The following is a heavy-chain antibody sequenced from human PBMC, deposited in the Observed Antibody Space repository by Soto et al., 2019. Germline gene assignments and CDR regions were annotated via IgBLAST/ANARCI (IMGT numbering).Heavy chain of an antibody. Sequence: SETLSLTCTVSGGSIKVGGYYWGWIRQPPGKGLEWVATIYYSGTTYYNPSLKSRLTISLDTSRNQFSLDLTSVTAADTAVYYCARLAYSHYSTWGQGTLVTVS. D-gene: IGHD5-12*01. CDR3: ARLAYSHYST. J-gene: IGHJ4*02. CDR1: GGSIKVGGYY. CDR2: IYYSGTT. V-gene: IGHV4-39*01.